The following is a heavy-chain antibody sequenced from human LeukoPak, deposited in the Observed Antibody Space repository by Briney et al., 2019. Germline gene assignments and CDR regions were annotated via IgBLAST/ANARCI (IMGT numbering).Heavy chain of an antibody. D-gene: IGHD4-11*01. CDR1: GYTFTNYG. Sequence: GASVKVSCKASGYTFTNYGVSWVRQAPGQGLEWMGWISGYNGYTNYAQKFQFRVTMTTDTFTSTAYMELRSLTSDDTAVYYCARDKAVTTELTQYFHHWGQGTLVTVSS. CDR2: ISGYNGYT. V-gene: IGHV1-18*01. CDR3: ARDKAVTTELTQYFHH. J-gene: IGHJ1*01.